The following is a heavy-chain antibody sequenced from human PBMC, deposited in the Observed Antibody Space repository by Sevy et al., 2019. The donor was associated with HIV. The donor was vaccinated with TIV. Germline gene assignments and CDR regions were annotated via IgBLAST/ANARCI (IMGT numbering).Heavy chain of an antibody. D-gene: IGHD3-22*01. CDR2: IFYSGST. Sequence: KQSQTLSLTCTVSGCSISSGDYYWSWIRQPPGKGLEWIGYIFYSGSTYFNPSLKSRVTISLDTSKSQFSLRLSSVTAADTAVFYCARQRASSGYFYFDSWGQGTLVTVSS. CDR3: ARQRASSGYFYFDS. CDR1: GCSISSGDYY. J-gene: IGHJ4*02. V-gene: IGHV4-30-4*01.